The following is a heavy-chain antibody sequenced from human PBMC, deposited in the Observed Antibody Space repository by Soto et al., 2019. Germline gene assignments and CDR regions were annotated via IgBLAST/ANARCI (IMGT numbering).Heavy chain of an antibody. CDR3: ARGSGWLDY. J-gene: IGHJ4*02. CDR1: GFTFSNHW. D-gene: IGHD6-19*01. Sequence: EVQLVDSGGALVQPGGSLRLSCVASGFTFSNHWMTWVRQAPGGGLEWVANIKQDGSEKYYVDSVDDRFTISRDNAKKSLYLQMNSLRVDDTAVYYCARGSGWLDYWGQGTLVTVFS. CDR2: IKQDGSEK. V-gene: IGHV3-7*04.